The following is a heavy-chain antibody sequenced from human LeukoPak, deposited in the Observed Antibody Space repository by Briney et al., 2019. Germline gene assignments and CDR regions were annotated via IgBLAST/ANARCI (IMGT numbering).Heavy chain of an antibody. CDR3: ARGGRMRGYSGYDFAGVDY. CDR1: GYTFTTYY. J-gene: IGHJ4*02. Sequence: GASVKVSCTASGYTFTTYYIHWVRQAPGQGLEWMGIINPSGGSTSYAQKFQGRVITTRDTSTSTVYMELSSLRSEDTAVYYCARGGRMRGYSGYDFAGVDYWGQGTLVTVSS. V-gene: IGHV1-46*01. CDR2: INPSGGST. D-gene: IGHD5-12*01.